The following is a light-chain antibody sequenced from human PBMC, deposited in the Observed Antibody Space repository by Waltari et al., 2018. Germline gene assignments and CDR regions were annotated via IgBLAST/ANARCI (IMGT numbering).Light chain of an antibody. CDR2: EVS. V-gene: IGLV2-14*01. CDR1: DSDVGAYDF. CDR3: SSYTTSSAPGV. Sequence: QSHLTQPASVSGSPGQSITIPCSGTDSDVGAYDFVSWYQQHPGKAPHLIIYEVSNRPSGISNRFSASKSGNTASLTISGLQAEDEADYYCSSYTTSSAPGVFGTGTRVTVL. J-gene: IGLJ1*01.